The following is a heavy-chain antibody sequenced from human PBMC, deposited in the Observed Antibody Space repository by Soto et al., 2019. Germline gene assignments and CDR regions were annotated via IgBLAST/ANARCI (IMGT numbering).Heavy chain of an antibody. Sequence: PGGSLRLSCAAPGFTFSNYAMSWVRQAPGKGLEWVSTISGSGGSTYYADSVKGRFTISRDNSKNTLYLQMNSLRAEDTAAYYCAKGGEACGGDCYSGMDVWGQGTTVTVSS. V-gene: IGHV3-23*01. CDR3: AKGGEACGGDCYSGMDV. J-gene: IGHJ6*02. CDR1: GFTFSNYA. D-gene: IGHD2-21*01. CDR2: ISGSGGST.